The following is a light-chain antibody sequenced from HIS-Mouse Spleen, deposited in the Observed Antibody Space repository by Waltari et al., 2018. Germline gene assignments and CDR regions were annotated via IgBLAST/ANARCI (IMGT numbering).Light chain of an antibody. V-gene: IGLV2-14*01. CDR3: SSYTSSSTRV. J-gene: IGLJ3*02. CDR1: SSDVGGYNY. CDR2: EVS. Sequence: QSALTQPASVSGSPGQAIPISCTGTSSDVGGYNYVSRYQQHPGKAPKLMIYEVSHRPSGVSNRFSGSKSGNTASLTISGLQAEDEADYYCSSYTSSSTRVFGGGTKLTVL.